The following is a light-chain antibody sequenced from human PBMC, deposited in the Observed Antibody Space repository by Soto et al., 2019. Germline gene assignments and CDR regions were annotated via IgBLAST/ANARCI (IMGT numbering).Light chain of an antibody. CDR3: SSYTSTSTDV. V-gene: IGLV2-18*02. CDR1: SSDVGSYNR. CDR2: EVT. Sequence: QSALTQPPSVSGSPGQSVSISCTGTSSDVGSYNRVSWYQQPPGTAPKLIIYEVTKRPSGVPDRFAGSKSGNSASLTISGLQAEDEADYYCSSYTSTSTDVFGTGTKVTVL. J-gene: IGLJ1*01.